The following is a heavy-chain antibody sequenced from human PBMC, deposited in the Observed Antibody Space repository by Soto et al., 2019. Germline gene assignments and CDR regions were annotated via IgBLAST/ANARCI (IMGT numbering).Heavy chain of an antibody. CDR2: IYFSGST. V-gene: IGHV4-39*01. CDR1: GVTISSSSYY. D-gene: IGHD2-2*01. J-gene: IGHJ5*02. Sequence: PSETLYLTCSVSGVTISSSSYYWAWIRQPPGKGLEWIGSIYFSGSTHYNSSLKSRVTISVDTSNNQFSLNLSSVTTADTAMYYCARQHSYCTSTRCYTSWFEPWGQGTSVTVSS. CDR3: ARQHSYCTSTRCYTSWFEP.